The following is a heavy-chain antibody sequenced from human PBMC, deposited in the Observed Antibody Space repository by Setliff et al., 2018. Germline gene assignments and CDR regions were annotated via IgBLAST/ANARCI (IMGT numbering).Heavy chain of an antibody. V-gene: IGHV4-61*02. Sequence: SETLSLTCTVSGGSISSGSYYWSWIRQPAGKGLEWIGRIYTSGSTNYNPSLKSRVTISVDTSKNQFSLKLSSVTAADTAVYYCARGITVGYCSGGSCYTNPYCDYWGQGTLGTVSS. D-gene: IGHD2-15*01. CDR3: ARGITVGYCSGGSCYTNPYCDY. CDR2: IYTSGST. J-gene: IGHJ4*02. CDR1: GGSISSGSYY.